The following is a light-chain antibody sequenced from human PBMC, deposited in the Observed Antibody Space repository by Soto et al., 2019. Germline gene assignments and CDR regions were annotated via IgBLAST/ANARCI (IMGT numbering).Light chain of an antibody. CDR3: SSYTNSGTWV. Sequence: QSALTQPASVSGSPGQSITISCTGTNSDVGGYNYVSWYQHHPGKAPQLMIYEVTNRPSGISNRFSGSKSGHTASLTISGLQAEDVADYYCSSYTNSGTWVFGGGTKLTVL. CDR1: NSDVGGYNY. J-gene: IGLJ3*02. V-gene: IGLV2-14*01. CDR2: EVT.